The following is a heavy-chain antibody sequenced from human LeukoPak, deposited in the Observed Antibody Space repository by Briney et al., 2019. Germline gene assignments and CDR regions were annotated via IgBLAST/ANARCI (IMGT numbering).Heavy chain of an antibody. CDR3: ARVEFGDYAFDI. CDR1: GFTFSSYW. CDR2: INSDGSST. D-gene: IGHD4-17*01. Sequence: GGSLRLSCAASGFTFSSYWMHWVRQAPGKGLVWVSRINSDGSSTSYADPVKGRFTISRDNAKNSLYLQMNSLRAEDTAVYYCARVEFGDYAFDIWGQGTMVTVSS. V-gene: IGHV3-74*01. J-gene: IGHJ3*02.